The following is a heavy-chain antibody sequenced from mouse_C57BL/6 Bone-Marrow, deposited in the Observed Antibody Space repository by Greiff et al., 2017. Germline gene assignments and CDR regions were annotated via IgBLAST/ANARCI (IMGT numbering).Heavy chain of an antibody. CDR2: IYPGSGNT. CDR1: GYTFTDYY. V-gene: IGHV1-76*01. CDR3: ARFYYYGSSPQWYFDV. J-gene: IGHJ1*03. Sequence: QVQLKESGAELVRPGASVKLSCKASGYTFTDYYINWVKQRPGQGLEWIARIYPGSGNTYYNEKFKGKATLTAEKSSSTAYMQLSSLTSEDSAVYFCARFYYYGSSPQWYFDVWGTGTTVTVSS. D-gene: IGHD1-1*01.